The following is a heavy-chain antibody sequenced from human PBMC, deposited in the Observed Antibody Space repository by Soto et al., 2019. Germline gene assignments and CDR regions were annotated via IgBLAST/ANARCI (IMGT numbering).Heavy chain of an antibody. J-gene: IGHJ4*02. CDR1: GFIFSNYA. CDR2: ISYDGRNK. Sequence: QVQLVESGGGVVQPGRSLRLSCAASGFIFSNYARHWVRQAPGKGLEGVAIISYDGRNKYYADSVKGRFTISRDDSKNTLFLQMNSLRPEDTAVYYCAKELGSTGYYPPEYWGQGTLVTVSS. V-gene: IGHV3-30*18. CDR3: AKELGSTGYYPPEY. D-gene: IGHD3-9*01.